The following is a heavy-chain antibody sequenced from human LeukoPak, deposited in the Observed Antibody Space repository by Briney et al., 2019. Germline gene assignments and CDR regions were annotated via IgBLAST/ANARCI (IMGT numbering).Heavy chain of an antibody. D-gene: IGHD2/OR15-2a*01. CDR2: ISSSSNYI. CDR1: GFSFSSYS. CDR3: AKVSILIVPYYAFDI. Sequence: GGSLRLSCAASGFSFSSYSMKWVRQAPGKGLEWVSSISSSSNYIYYADSVKGRFTISRDNAKNTLYLQMNSLRAEDTAVYYCAKVSILIVPYYAFDIWGQGTMVTVSS. J-gene: IGHJ3*02. V-gene: IGHV3-21*01.